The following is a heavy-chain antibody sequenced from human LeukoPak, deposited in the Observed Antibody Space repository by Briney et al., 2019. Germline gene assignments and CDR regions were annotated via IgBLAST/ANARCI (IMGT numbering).Heavy chain of an antibody. D-gene: IGHD6-19*01. J-gene: IGHJ3*02. Sequence: SETLSLTCTVSGGSISSYYWSWIRQPPGRGLDWIGYIYYSGSTNYNPSLKSRVTISIDTSKNQFSLKLSSVTAADTAVYYCARLRAVADAFDIWGQGTMVTVSS. CDR2: IYYSGST. CDR3: ARLRAVADAFDI. CDR1: GGSISSYY. V-gene: IGHV4-59*08.